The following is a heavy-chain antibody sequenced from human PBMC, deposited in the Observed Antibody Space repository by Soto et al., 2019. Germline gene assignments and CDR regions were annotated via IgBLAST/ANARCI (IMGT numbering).Heavy chain of an antibody. D-gene: IGHD3-22*01. J-gene: IGHJ3*02. CDR1: GDSVSSNSAA. CDR3: ARDRAYYYDSSGYYHDAFDI. CDR2: TYYRSKWYN. V-gene: IGHV6-1*01. Sequence: SQTLSLTCAISGDSVSSNSAAWNWIRQSPSRGLEGLGRTYYRSKWYNDYAVSVKSRITINPDTSKNQFSLQLNSVTPEDTAVYYCARDRAYYYDSSGYYHDAFDIWGQGTMVTVSS.